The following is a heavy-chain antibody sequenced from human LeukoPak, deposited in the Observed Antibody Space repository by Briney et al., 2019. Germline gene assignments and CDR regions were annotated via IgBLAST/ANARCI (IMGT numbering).Heavy chain of an antibody. CDR1: GFTFNLYG. V-gene: IGHV3-30*02. CDR2: IRSDGSHK. Sequence: GGSLRLSCVASGFTFNLYGIHWVREAPGKGLEWVAFIRSDGSHKYYADPVKGRFTISRDNARNSLYLQMNSLRAEDTAIYYCARVDAALDYWGQGTLVTLSS. CDR3: ARVDAALDY. D-gene: IGHD6-6*01. J-gene: IGHJ4*02.